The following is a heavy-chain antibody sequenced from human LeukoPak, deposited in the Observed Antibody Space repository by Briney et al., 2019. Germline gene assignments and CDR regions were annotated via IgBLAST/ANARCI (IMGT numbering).Heavy chain of an antibody. CDR2: INHSGST. CDR3: ARGDRIVVVPAAIDLYYYGMDV. J-gene: IGHJ6*02. V-gene: IGHV4-34*01. Sequence: SETLSLTCAVYGGSFSGYYWSWIRQPPGEGLEWIGEINHSGSTNYNPSLKSRVTISVDTSKNQFSLKLSSVTAADTAVYYCARGDRIVVVPAAIDLYYYGMDVWGQGTTVTVSS. D-gene: IGHD2-2*01. CDR1: GGSFSGYY.